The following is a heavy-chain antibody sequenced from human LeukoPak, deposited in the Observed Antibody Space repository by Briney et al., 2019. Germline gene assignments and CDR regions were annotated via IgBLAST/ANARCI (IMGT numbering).Heavy chain of an antibody. Sequence: GGSLRLSCEASGFSFSDYYMSWIRQPPGKGLEWIAYIRSGATTIYYADSVKGRFTISRDDAKNSLFLQMNSLRAEDTAVYYCAREGPLYYYMDVWGKGTTVTVSS. CDR1: GFSFSDYY. CDR3: AREGPLYYYMDV. J-gene: IGHJ6*03. V-gene: IGHV3-11*04. CDR2: IRSGATTI.